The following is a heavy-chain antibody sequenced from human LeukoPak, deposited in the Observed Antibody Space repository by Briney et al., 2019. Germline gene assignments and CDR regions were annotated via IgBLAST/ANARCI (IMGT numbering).Heavy chain of an antibody. CDR3: ARDNSVGDNAWWFDP. CDR2: INPTGGST. V-gene: IGHV1-46*01. D-gene: IGHD1-26*01. CDR1: GYTFTSYY. J-gene: IGHJ5*02. Sequence: ASVKVSCKASGYTFTSYYMHWVRQAPGQGLEWMGLINPTGGSTGYAQKFQGRVTMTRDMSTSTDYMELSSLRPEDTAIYYCARDNSVGDNAWWFDPWGQGTLVTVSS.